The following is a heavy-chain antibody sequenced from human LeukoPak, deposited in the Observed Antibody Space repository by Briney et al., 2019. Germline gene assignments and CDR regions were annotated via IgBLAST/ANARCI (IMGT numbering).Heavy chain of an antibody. Sequence: GGSLRLSCAASGFTFDDYAMHWVRQAPGKGLEWVSGISWNSGSIGYADSVKGRFTISRDNAKNSLYLQMNSLRAEDTALYYCATLGGRPYSSGWSPFFDYWGQGTLVTVSS. CDR3: ATLGGRPYSSGWSPFFDY. CDR1: GFTFDDYA. CDR2: ISWNSGSI. D-gene: IGHD6-19*01. V-gene: IGHV3-9*01. J-gene: IGHJ4*02.